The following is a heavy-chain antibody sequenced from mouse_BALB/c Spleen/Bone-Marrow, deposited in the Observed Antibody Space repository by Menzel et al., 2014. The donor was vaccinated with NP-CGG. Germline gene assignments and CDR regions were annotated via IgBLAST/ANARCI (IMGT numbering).Heavy chain of an antibody. D-gene: IGHD2-3*01. CDR1: GYTFTSYW. V-gene: IGHV1-69*02. J-gene: IGHJ3*01. CDR2: IYPSDSYT. CDR3: TRDGSPFAY. Sequence: QVQLQQSGAELVRPGASVKLSCKASGYTFTSYWINWVKQRPGQGLEWIGNIYPSDSYTNYNQKFKDKATLTVDKSSSTAYMQLCSPTSEDSAVYYCTRDGSPFAYWGQGTLVTASA.